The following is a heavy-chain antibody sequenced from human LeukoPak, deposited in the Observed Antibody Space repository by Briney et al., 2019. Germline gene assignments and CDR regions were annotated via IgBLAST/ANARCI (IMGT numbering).Heavy chain of an antibody. D-gene: IGHD2-2*01. J-gene: IGHJ5*02. Sequence: ASVKVSCKASGYTFTSYDINWVRQATGQGLEWMGWMNPNSGNTGYAQKFQGRVTMTRNTSISTAYMELSSLRSEDTAVYYCARDGRLGYCSSTSCYTNWFDPWGQGTLVTVSS. CDR2: MNPNSGNT. CDR1: GYTFTSYD. V-gene: IGHV1-8*01. CDR3: ARDGRLGYCSSTSCYTNWFDP.